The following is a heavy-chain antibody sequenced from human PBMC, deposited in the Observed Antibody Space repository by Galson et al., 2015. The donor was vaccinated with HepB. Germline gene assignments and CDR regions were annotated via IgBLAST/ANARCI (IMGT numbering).Heavy chain of an antibody. J-gene: IGHJ6*03. D-gene: IGHD3-3*01. Sequence: SVKVSCKASGYTFTSYDINWVRQATGQGLEWMGWMNPNSGNTGYAQKFQGRVTMTRNTSISTAYMELSSLRSEDTAVYYCAREAGEITIFGVVVPRYYYYMDVWGKGTTVTVSS. V-gene: IGHV1-8*01. CDR3: AREAGEITIFGVVVPRYYYYMDV. CDR2: MNPNSGNT. CDR1: GYTFTSYD.